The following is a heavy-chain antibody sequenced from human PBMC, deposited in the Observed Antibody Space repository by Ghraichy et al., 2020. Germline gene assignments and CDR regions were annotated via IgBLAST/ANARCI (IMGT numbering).Heavy chain of an antibody. V-gene: IGHV4-39*01. D-gene: IGHD3-22*01. CDR1: GGSISSSSYY. CDR3: ARHPTMIDTGDWFDP. Sequence: SETLSLTCTVSGGSISSSSYYWGWIRQPPGKGLEWIGSIYYSGSTYYNPSLKSRVTISVDTSKNQFSLKLSSVTAADTAVYYCARHPTMIDTGDWFDPWGQGTLVTVSS. CDR2: IYYSGST. J-gene: IGHJ5*02.